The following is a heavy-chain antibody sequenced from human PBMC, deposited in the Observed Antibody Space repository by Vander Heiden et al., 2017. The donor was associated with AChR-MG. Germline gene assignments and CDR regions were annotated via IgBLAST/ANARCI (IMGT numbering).Heavy chain of an antibody. Sequence: EVQLVESGGGLVQPGGSLRLSCAASGFIFSNYWMSWVRQAPGKGLEWVANIKQDGSEQYYVDSVKGRFTISRDNAKNSVFLQMNSLRAEDTAVYYCERTYYYDTVSGGYYWGQGALVTVSS. CDR3: ERTYYYDTVSGGYY. CDR2: IKQDGSEQ. D-gene: IGHD3-22*01. CDR1: GFIFSNYW. V-gene: IGHV3-7*01. J-gene: IGHJ4*02.